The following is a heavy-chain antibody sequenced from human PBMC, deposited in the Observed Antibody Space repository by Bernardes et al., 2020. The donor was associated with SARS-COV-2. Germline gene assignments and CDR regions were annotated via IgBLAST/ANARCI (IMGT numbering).Heavy chain of an antibody. Sequence: GGSLRLSCAAPGFTFSSYWMHWVRQAPGKGRVWVSRISGDGRTTTYADSVKGRFTISRDNARNTLYLQMNSLRDEDTAVYYCVRGPSDGHGRFEYWGQGTLGTVSS. J-gene: IGHJ4*02. CDR3: VRGPSDGHGRFEY. V-gene: IGHV3-74*01. CDR1: GFTFSSYW. CDR2: ISGDGRTT.